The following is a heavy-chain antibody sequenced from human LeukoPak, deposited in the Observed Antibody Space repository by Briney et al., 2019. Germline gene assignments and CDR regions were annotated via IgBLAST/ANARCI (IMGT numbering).Heavy chain of an antibody. CDR2: IHYTGST. J-gene: IGHJ5*02. Sequence: SETLSLTCTVSGGSISSYYWSWIRQSPGKGLECIGYIHYTGSTNYNPSLKSRVTISVETSKNQFSLKLKSVTAADTAVYYCARGGYYGSGNDFRFDPWGQATLVTVSS. CDR3: ARGGYYGSGNDFRFDP. CDR1: GGSISSYY. D-gene: IGHD3-10*01. V-gene: IGHV4-59*01.